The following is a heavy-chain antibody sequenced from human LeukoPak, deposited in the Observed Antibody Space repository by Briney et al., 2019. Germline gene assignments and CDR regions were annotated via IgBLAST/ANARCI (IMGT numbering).Heavy chain of an antibody. CDR3: AKGDYYDFDY. J-gene: IGHJ4*02. CDR2: ITSGVGIT. D-gene: IGHD3-10*01. V-gene: IGHV3-23*01. CDR1: GFTFSNYG. Sequence: PGGSLRLSCAASGFTFSNYGMNWVRQAPGKGLEWVSIITSGVGITYYADSVKGRFTISRDNSKNTPYLQMNSLRADDTAVYYCAKGDYYDFDYWGQGTLVTVSS.